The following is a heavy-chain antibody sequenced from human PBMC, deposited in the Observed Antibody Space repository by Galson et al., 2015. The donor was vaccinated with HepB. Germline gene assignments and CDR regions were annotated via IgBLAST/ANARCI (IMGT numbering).Heavy chain of an antibody. CDR3: ARGNTAVGGAFDI. J-gene: IGHJ3*02. CDR1: GYTFTGYY. V-gene: IGHV1-18*04. Sequence: SVKVSCKASGYTFTGYYMHWVRQAPGQGLEWMGWISAYNGNTNYAQKLQGRVTMTTDTSTSTAYMELRSLRSDDTAVYYCARGNTAVGGAFDIWGQGTMVTVSS. CDR2: ISAYNGNT. D-gene: IGHD5-18*01.